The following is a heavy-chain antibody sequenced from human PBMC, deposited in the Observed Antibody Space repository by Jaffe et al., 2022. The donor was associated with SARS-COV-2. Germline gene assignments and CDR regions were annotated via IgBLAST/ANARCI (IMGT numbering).Heavy chain of an antibody. J-gene: IGHJ4*02. Sequence: QVQLQESGPGLVKPSETLSLTCTVSGGSISSYYWSWIRQPPGKGLEWIGYIYYSGSTNYNPSLKSRVTISVDTSKNQFSLKLSSVTAADTAVYYCARGTLAAADYWGQGTLVTVSS. D-gene: IGHD6-13*01. CDR3: ARGTLAAADY. V-gene: IGHV4-59*01. CDR1: GGSISSYY. CDR2: IYYSGST.